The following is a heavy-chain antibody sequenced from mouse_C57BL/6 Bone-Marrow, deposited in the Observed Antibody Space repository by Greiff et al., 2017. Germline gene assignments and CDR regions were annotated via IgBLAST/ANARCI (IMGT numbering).Heavy chain of an antibody. CDR3: ARQLMLPSFAY. V-gene: IGHV1-81*01. CDR2: IYPRSGNT. D-gene: IGHD3-2*02. Sequence: VQLQQSGAELARPGASVKLSCKASGYTFTSYGISWVKQRTGQGLEWIGEIYPRSGNTYYNEKFKGKATLTADKSSSTAYMELRSLTSEDSAVYFCARQLMLPSFAYWGKGTRVTVSA. J-gene: IGHJ3*01. CDR1: GYTFTSYG.